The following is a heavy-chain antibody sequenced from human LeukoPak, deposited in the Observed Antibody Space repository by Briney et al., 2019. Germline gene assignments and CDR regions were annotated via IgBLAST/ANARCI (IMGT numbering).Heavy chain of an antibody. CDR1: GYSISSGYY. CDR2: IYHSGST. J-gene: IGHJ5*02. D-gene: IGHD2/OR15-2a*01. V-gene: IGHV4-38-2*02. Sequence: SETLSLTCTVSGYSISSGYYWGWIRRPPGKGLEWIGSIYHSGSTYYNPSLKSRVTISVDTSKNQFSLKLSSVTAADTAVYYCARERPGDFLYWFDPWGQGTLVTVSS. CDR3: ARERPGDFLYWFDP.